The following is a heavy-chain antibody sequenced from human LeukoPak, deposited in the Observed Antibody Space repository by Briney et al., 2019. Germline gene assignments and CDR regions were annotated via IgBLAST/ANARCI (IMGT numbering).Heavy chain of an antibody. Sequence: GASVKLSRKASGYTFTGYYMHWVRQAPGQGLEWMGWINPNSGGTNYAQKFQGRVTMTRDTSISTAYMELSRLRSDDTAVYYGAREDGLRGNWFDPWGQGTLVTVSS. D-gene: IGHD3-10*01. CDR1: GYTFTGYY. J-gene: IGHJ5*02. CDR2: INPNSGGT. V-gene: IGHV1-2*02. CDR3: AREDGLRGNWFDP.